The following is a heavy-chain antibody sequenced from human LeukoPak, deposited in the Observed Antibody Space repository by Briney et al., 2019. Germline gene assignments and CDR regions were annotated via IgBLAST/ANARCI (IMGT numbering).Heavy chain of an antibody. CDR3: AKEDAIPFYYYGMDV. D-gene: IGHD2-8*01. CDR1: GFTFSSYA. Sequence: PGGSLRLTCAASGFTFSSYAMSWVRQAPGKGLEWVSAISGSGGSTYYADSVKGRFTISRDNSKNTLYLQMNSLRAEDTAVYYCAKEDAIPFYYYGMDVWGQGTTVTVSS. V-gene: IGHV3-23*01. CDR2: ISGSGGST. J-gene: IGHJ6*02.